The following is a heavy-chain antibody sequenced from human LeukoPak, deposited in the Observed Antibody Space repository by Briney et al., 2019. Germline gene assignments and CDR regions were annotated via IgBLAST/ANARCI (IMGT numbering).Heavy chain of an antibody. CDR3: ARGVYDFWSGPYYHYYYGMDV. D-gene: IGHD3-3*01. J-gene: IGHJ6*02. Sequence: GRSLRLSCAASGFTFSSYAMHWVRQAPGKGLEWVAVISYDGSNKYYADSVKGRFTISRDNSKNTLYLRMNSLRAEDTAVYYCARGVYDFWSGPYYHYYYGMDVWGQGTTVTVSS. CDR1: GFTFSSYA. CDR2: ISYDGSNK. V-gene: IGHV3-30-3*01.